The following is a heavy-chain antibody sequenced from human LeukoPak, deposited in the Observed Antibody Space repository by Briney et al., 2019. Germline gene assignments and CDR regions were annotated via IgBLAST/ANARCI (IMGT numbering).Heavy chain of an antibody. CDR1: GYTLTELS. J-gene: IGHJ5*02. D-gene: IGHD1-26*01. Sequence: ASVTVSFKVSGYTLTELSMHWVRQAPGKGLEWMGGFDPEDGETIYAQKFQGRVTITRDTSITTAYMEMSSLRSEDTAVYYCARVVGATAGIIRFDAWGQGTLVTVSS. V-gene: IGHV1-24*01. CDR2: FDPEDGET. CDR3: ARVVGATAGIIRFDA.